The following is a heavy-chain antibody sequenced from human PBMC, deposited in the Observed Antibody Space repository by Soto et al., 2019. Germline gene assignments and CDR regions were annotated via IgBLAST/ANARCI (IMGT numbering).Heavy chain of an antibody. CDR1: GYTFTSYA. Sequence: QVQLVQSGAEVKRPGASVKVSCKASGYTFTSYAFSWVRQAPGQGLEWMGWISNYNGNTNYAQKLQGRVTMTTDTSTSTAYMELRSLRSDDTAVYFGARAEGTTSDFDYWGQGTLVTVSS. D-gene: IGHD4-17*01. J-gene: IGHJ4*02. V-gene: IGHV1-18*04. CDR3: ARAEGTTSDFDY. CDR2: ISNYNGNT.